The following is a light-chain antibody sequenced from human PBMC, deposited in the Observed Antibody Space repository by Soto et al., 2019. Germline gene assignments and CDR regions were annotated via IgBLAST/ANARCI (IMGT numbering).Light chain of an antibody. CDR2: GNS. CDR3: QSYDSSLSGRDVL. Sequence: QSVLTQPPSVSGAPGQRVTISCTGSSSNIGAGYDVHWYQQLPGTAPKLLIYGNSNRPSGVPDRFSGSKSGTSASLAITGLQAEDEADYYCQSYDSSLSGRDVLFGGGTKLTVL. J-gene: IGLJ2*01. V-gene: IGLV1-40*01. CDR1: SSNIGAGYD.